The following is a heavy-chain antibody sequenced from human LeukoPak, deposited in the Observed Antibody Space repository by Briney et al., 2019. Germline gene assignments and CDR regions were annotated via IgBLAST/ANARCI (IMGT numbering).Heavy chain of an antibody. Sequence: SGTLSLTCAVSGGSISSSNWWSWVRQPPGKGLEWIGEIYHSGSTNYNPSLKSRVTISVDTSKNQFSLKLSSVTAADTAVYYCARLLSYYDFWSGPAYMDVWGKGTTVTVSS. CDR3: ARLLSYYDFWSGPAYMDV. CDR2: IYHSGST. J-gene: IGHJ6*03. CDR1: GGSISSSNW. D-gene: IGHD3-3*01. V-gene: IGHV4-4*02.